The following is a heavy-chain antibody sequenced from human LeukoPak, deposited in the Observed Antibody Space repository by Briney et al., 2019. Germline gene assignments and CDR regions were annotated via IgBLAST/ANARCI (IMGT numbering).Heavy chain of an antibody. CDR3: ARDVWGCSGGSCFYYYYYGMDV. CDR2: INTISGGT. V-gene: IGHV1-2*02. D-gene: IGHD2-15*01. CDR1: GYTFTGYY. Sequence: ASVKVSCKASGYTFTGYYMHWVRQAPGQGLEWMGWINTISGGTNYAQKFQGRVTMTRDTSISTAYMELSRLRSDDTAVYYCARDVWGCSGGSCFYYYYYGMDVWGQGTTVTVSS. J-gene: IGHJ6*02.